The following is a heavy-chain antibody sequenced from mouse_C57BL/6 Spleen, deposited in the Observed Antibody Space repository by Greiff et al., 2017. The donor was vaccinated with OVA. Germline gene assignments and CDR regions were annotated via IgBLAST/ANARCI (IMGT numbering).Heavy chain of an antibody. CDR3: ARRAYDYDGAYYFDY. J-gene: IGHJ2*01. CDR2: IDPSDSYT. CDR1: GYTFTSYW. D-gene: IGHD2-4*01. V-gene: IGHV1-69*01. Sequence: QVQLKQPGAELVMPGASVKLSCKASGYTFTSYWMHWVKQRPGQGLEWIGEIDPSDSYTNYNQKFKGKSTLTVDKSSSTAYMQLSSLTSEDSAVYYCARRAYDYDGAYYFDYWGQGTTLTVSS.